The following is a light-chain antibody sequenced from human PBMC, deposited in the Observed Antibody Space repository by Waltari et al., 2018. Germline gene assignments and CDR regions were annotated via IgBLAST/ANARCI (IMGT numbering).Light chain of an antibody. J-gene: IGLJ1*01. CDR3: CSYAGSGTYV. Sequence: QSALTQPASVSGTPGQSITISCTGTNSDVGNYTLFPWYQHHPGEAPKLMICEVIKRPSGVSNRFSGSKSGNTASLTISGLQAEDEADYYCCSYAGSGTYVFGTGTKVTVL. V-gene: IGLV2-23*02. CDR1: NSDVGNYTL. CDR2: EVI.